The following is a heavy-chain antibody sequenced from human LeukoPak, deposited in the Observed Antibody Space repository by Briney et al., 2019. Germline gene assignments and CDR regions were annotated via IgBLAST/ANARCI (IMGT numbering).Heavy chain of an antibody. J-gene: IGHJ4*02. V-gene: IGHV1-69*13. D-gene: IGHD3-10*01. CDR3: ARDRRVGFGELPTDY. Sequence: SVKVSCKASGGTFSSYAISWVRQAPGQGLEWMGGIIPIFGTANYAQKFQGRVTITADESTSTAYMELSSLRSEDTAVYYCARDRRVGFGELPTDYWGQGTLVTVSS. CDR1: GGTFSSYA. CDR2: IIPIFGTA.